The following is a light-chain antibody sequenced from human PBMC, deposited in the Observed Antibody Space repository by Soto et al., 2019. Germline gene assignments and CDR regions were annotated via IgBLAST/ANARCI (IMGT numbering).Light chain of an antibody. CDR3: QQRSNWRT. J-gene: IGKJ1*01. Sequence: EIVLTQSPATLSLSPGERATLSCRASQSVSSYLAWYQQKPGQAPRLLIYDASNRATGIPARFGGSGSGTDFTLTISSLEPEDFAVYYCQQRSNWRTFGQGTKVDIK. CDR2: DAS. V-gene: IGKV3-11*01. CDR1: QSVSSY.